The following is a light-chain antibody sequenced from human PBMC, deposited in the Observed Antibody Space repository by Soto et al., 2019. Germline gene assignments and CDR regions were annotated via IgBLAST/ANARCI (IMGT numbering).Light chain of an antibody. Sequence: DIQMTQSPSSLSASIGDRVTITCRASQSIANYLNWYQQKPGKAPKLLIYAASTFQSGVPSRFSGGGSGTDFTLTISCLQPEEFATYYCQQRYSSMYTFGQGTKRAIK. CDR1: QSIANY. V-gene: IGKV1-39*01. CDR2: AAS. J-gene: IGKJ2*01. CDR3: QQRYSSMYT.